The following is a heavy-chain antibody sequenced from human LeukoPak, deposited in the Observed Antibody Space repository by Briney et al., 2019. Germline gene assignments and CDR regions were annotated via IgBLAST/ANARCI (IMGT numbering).Heavy chain of an antibody. Sequence: ASVKVSCKASGYTLTTYGVTWVRQAPRQGLEWMGWISAYNGDTNYAQKFQGRFTMTTDTSTSTAYMELRSLRSDDTAVYYCARDHSSSCQLLDYWGQGTLVTVSS. CDR1: GYTLTTYG. CDR3: ARDHSSSCQLLDY. CDR2: ISAYNGDT. V-gene: IGHV1-18*01. J-gene: IGHJ4*02. D-gene: IGHD6-13*01.